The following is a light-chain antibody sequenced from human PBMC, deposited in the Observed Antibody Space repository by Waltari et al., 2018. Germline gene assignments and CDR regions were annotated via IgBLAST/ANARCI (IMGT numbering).Light chain of an antibody. CDR3: QVWDDVTDSGV. CDR2: YDS. CDR1: NIGGKS. J-gene: IGLJ3*02. Sequence: YVLTQPPSVSVDPGKTARLTCGGDNIGGKSVKWYQQKPGQAPVLVMFYDSDRPSEIPERFSGSNSGNTATLTISWVEAGDEADYHCQVWDDVTDSGVFGGGTKLTVL. V-gene: IGLV3-21*04.